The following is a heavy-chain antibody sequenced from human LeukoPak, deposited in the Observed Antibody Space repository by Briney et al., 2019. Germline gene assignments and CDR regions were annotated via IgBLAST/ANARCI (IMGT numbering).Heavy chain of an antibody. CDR2: IYYSGST. D-gene: IGHD3-22*01. V-gene: IGHV4-59*01. CDR1: GGSISSYY. J-gene: IGHJ5*02. CDR3: ARGYYYDSSGYYYPDWFDP. Sequence: SETLSLTCTASGGSISSYYWSWIRQPPGKGLEWIGYIYYSGSTNYNPSLKSRVTISVDTSKNQFSLKLSSVTAADTAVYYCARGYYYDSSGYYYPDWFDPWGQGTLVTVSS.